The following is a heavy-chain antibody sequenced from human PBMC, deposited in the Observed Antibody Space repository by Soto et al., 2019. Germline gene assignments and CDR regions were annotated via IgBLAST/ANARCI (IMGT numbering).Heavy chain of an antibody. CDR2: ISALNGDT. D-gene: IGHD3-22*01. Sequence: ASVKVSCKASGYTFISYGISWVRHAPGQGLEWMGGISALNGDTDYAQMFQGRVTMTTDTSTRTAYMELRSLRSDDTAVYYCASGPLDSSGYYSLDYWGQGTLVTVSS. CDR3: ASGPLDSSGYYSLDY. J-gene: IGHJ4*02. V-gene: IGHV1-18*04. CDR1: GYTFISYG.